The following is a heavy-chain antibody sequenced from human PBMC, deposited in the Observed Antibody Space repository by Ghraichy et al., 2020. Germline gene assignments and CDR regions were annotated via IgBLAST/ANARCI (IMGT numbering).Heavy chain of an antibody. CDR3: ASNIAAPGRVSDY. Sequence: GGSLRLSCAASGFTFSSYGMFWVRQAPGKGLEWVAVISYDGSKKFYADSVEGRFTISRDNSKNTVDLQMNSLRAEDTAVYYCASNIAAPGRVSDYWGQGTLVTVSS. J-gene: IGHJ4*02. CDR1: GFTFSSYG. V-gene: IGHV3-30*03. CDR2: ISYDGSKK. D-gene: IGHD6-13*01.